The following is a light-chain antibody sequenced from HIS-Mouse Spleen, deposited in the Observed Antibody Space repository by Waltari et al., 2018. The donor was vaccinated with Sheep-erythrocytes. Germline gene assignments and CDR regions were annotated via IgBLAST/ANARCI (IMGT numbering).Light chain of an antibody. CDR1: SSDVGGYKY. CDR3: SSYTSSSTLYV. J-gene: IGLJ1*01. Sequence: QSALTQPASVSGSPGQSITISCTGTSSDVGGYKYVSWYQQHPGKAPKVMIYDVSNRPSGVSNRFSGSKSGNTASLTISGLHAEDEADYYCSSYTSSSTLYVFGTGTKVTVL. CDR2: DVS. V-gene: IGLV2-14*03.